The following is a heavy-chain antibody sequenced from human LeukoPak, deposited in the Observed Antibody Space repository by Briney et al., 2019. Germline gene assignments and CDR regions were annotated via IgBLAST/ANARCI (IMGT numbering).Heavy chain of an antibody. Sequence: SETLSLTCAVYGGSFSGYYWSWIRQPPGKGLEWIGEINHSGSTNYNPSLKSRVTISVDTSKDQFSLKLSSVTAADTAVYYCARGSPVGRYYDSSGYLRFDYWGQGTLVTVSS. J-gene: IGHJ4*02. CDR1: GGSFSGYY. D-gene: IGHD3-22*01. CDR3: ARGSPVGRYYDSSGYLRFDY. V-gene: IGHV4-34*01. CDR2: INHSGST.